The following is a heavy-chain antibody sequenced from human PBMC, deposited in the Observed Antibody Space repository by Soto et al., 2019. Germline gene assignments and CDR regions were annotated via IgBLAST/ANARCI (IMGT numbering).Heavy chain of an antibody. CDR1: GYSFTSYW. D-gene: IGHD1-26*01. CDR2: IYPGDSDT. V-gene: IGHV5-51*01. CDR3: ARPIRSVSSYYYCFGMDV. Sequence: GESLKISCKGSGYSFTSYWICWVRQMPGKRLEWMGIIYPGDSDTRYSPSFQGQVTISADKSISTAYLQWSSLKASDTAMYYCARPIRSVSSYYYCFGMDVWGQWTTVTVSS. J-gene: IGHJ6*02.